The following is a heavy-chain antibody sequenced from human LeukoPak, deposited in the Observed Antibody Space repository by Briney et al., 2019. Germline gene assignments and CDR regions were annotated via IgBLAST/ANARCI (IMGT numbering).Heavy chain of an antibody. V-gene: IGHV6-1*01. CDR2: TYYRSKWYT. J-gene: IGHJ4*02. CDR1: GDSVSSNSAA. D-gene: IGHD6-13*01. CDR3: ARGSYTSTWF. Sequence: SQTLSLTCAISGDSVSSNSAAWSWIRQSPSRGLEWLGRTYYRSKWYTEYAVSVKSRITINPDTSKNQFSLQLNSVTPEDTAVYYCARGSYTSTWFWGQGTLVTVSS.